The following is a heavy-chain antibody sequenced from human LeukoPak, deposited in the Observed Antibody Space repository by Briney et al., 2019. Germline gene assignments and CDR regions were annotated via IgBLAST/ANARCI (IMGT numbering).Heavy chain of an antibody. Sequence: PGGSLRLSCAASGFTFSSYTMSWVRQAPGKGLEWVSAISGSGGSTYYADSVKGRFTISRDNSKNTLYLQMNSLRAEDTAVYYCAKDPLLISRQTAPKEKKTVDYWGQGTLVTVSS. V-gene: IGHV3-23*01. J-gene: IGHJ4*02. CDR2: ISGSGGST. CDR1: GFTFSSYT. D-gene: IGHD2-21*01. CDR3: AKDPLLISRQTAPKEKKTVDY.